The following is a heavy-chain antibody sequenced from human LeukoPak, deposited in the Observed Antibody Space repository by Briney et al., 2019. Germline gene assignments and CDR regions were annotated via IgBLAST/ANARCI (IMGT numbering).Heavy chain of an antibody. V-gene: IGHV4-4*09. CDR1: GGFISSYY. CDR3: ARVDSGSEYLRAFDI. CDR2: IYTSGST. J-gene: IGHJ3*02. Sequence: SETLSLTCTVSGGFISSYYWSWIRQPPGKGLEWIGYIYTSGSTNYNPSLKSRVPISVDTSKNQFSLKLSSVTAADTAVYYCARVDSGSEYLRAFDIWGQGTMVTVSS. D-gene: IGHD1-26*01.